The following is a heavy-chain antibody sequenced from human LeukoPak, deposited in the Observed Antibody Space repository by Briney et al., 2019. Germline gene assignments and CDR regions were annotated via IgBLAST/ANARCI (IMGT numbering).Heavy chain of an antibody. CDR3: AEHPGGCSAGFGY. Sequence: GGSLRLSCAASGFTFSSYAMSWVRQAPGKGLEWVSAISGSGGSTYYADSVKGRFTISRDNSKNTLYLQMNSLRAEDTAVYYCAEHPGGCSAGFGYWGQGTLVTVSS. CDR1: GFTFSSYA. J-gene: IGHJ4*02. D-gene: IGHD3-16*01. V-gene: IGHV3-23*01. CDR2: ISGSGGST.